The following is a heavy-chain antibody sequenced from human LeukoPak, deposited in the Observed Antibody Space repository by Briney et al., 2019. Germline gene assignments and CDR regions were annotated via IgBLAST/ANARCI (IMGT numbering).Heavy chain of an antibody. CDR3: ARQICSSTSCYPYYFDY. J-gene: IGHJ4*02. V-gene: IGHV4-39*01. CDR2: IYYSGST. CDR1: GGSISSSSYD. Sequence: PSETLSLTCTVSGGSISSSSYDWGWIRQPPGKGLEWIGSIYYSGSTYYNPSLKSRVTISVDTSKNQFSLKLSSVTAADTAVYYCARQICSSTSCYPYYFDYWGQGTLVTVSS. D-gene: IGHD2-2*01.